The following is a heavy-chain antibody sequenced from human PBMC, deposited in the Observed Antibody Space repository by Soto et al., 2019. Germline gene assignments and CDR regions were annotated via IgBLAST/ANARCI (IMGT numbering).Heavy chain of an antibody. D-gene: IGHD6-13*01. V-gene: IGHV3-30-3*01. CDR2: ISYDGSNK. Sequence: QVQLVESGGGVVQPGRSLRLSCAASGCTFSSYAMHWVRQAPGKGLEWVAVISYDGSNKYYADSVKGRFTISRDNSTNTLYLQLNRLRAEDTAVYYCARVDGGSWSLAYYYDYGMDVWGQGTTVTVSS. CDR3: ARVDGGSWSLAYYYDYGMDV. CDR1: GCTFSSYA. J-gene: IGHJ6*02.